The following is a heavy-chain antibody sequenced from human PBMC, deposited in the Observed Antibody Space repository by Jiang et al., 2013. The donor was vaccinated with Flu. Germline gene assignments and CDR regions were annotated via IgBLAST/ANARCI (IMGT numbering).Heavy chain of an antibody. CDR1: DYA. J-gene: IGHJ3*02. D-gene: IGHD5-18*01. CDR2: ISWNSGSI. Sequence: DYAMHWVRQAPGKGLEWVSGISWNSGSIGYADSVKGRFTISRDNAKNSLYLQMNSLRAEDTALYYCAKDIHGGYSYANWDAFDIWGQGTMVTVSS. V-gene: IGHV3-9*01. CDR3: AKDIHGGYSYANWDAFDI.